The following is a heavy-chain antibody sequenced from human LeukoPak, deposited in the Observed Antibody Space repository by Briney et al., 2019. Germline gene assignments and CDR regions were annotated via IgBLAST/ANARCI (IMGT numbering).Heavy chain of an antibody. D-gene: IGHD2-21*02. V-gene: IGHV4-34*01. Sequence: SETLSLTCAVYGGSFSGYYWSWSRQPPGKRLEWIGEINHSGSTNYNPSLKSRVTISVDTSKNQFSLKLSSVTAADTAVYYCATSDTRSDCRAFDIWGQGTLVTVSS. J-gene: IGHJ3*02. CDR3: ATSDTRSDCRAFDI. CDR1: GGSFSGYY. CDR2: INHSGST.